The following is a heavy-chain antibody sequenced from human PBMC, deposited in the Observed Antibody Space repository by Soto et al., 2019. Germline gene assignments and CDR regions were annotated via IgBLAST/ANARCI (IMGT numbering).Heavy chain of an antibody. Sequence: AAVKVSCKSSGYTFTSYGISWVRQAPGQGLEWMGWISAYNGNTNYAQKLQGRVTMTTDTSTSTAYMELRSLRSDDTAVYYGAREERATGITLVSHYGMDVCGQRTTVTFSS. J-gene: IGHJ6*01. V-gene: IGHV1-18*01. CDR3: AREERATGITLVSHYGMDV. D-gene: IGHD7-27*01. CDR1: GYTFTSYG. CDR2: ISAYNGNT.